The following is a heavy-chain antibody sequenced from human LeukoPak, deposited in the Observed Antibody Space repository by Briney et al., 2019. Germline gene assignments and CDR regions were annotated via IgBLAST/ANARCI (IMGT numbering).Heavy chain of an antibody. CDR2: INPNSGGT. D-gene: IGHD3-10*01. Sequence: ASVKVSCKASGYTFTGYYMHWVRQAPGQGLEWMGWINPNSGGTNYAQKFQGRVTMTRDTSISTAYMELSSLRSDDTAVYYCARVNAARFGDFDYWGQGTLVTVSS. J-gene: IGHJ4*02. V-gene: IGHV1-2*02. CDR1: GYTFTGYY. CDR3: ARVNAARFGDFDY.